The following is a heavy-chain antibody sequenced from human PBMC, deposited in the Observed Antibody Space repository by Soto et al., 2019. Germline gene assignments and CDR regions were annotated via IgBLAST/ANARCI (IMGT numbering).Heavy chain of an antibody. V-gene: IGHV1-46*01. Sequence: GASVKVSCKASGYTFTSYYMHWVRQAPGQGLEWMGIINPSGGSTSYAQKFQGRVTMTRDTSTSTVYMELSSLRSEDTAVYYCARDMVGAIRRWMYYYYYGMDVWGQGTTVTVSS. CDR1: GYTFTSYY. J-gene: IGHJ6*02. CDR2: INPSGGST. CDR3: ARDMVGAIRRWMYYYYYGMDV. D-gene: IGHD1-26*01.